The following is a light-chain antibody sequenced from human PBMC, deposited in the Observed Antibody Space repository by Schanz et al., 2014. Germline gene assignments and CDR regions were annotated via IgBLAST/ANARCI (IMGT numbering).Light chain of an antibody. CDR2: HESGGSY. J-gene: IGLJ3*02. CDR3: ETWDSNSWV. CDR1: SRHSNYI. Sequence: QLVLTQSSSASASLGSSVKLTCTLTSRHSNYIISWHQQLPGKAPRYLMKHESGGSYSRGSGVPDRFSGSGSGPDRYLTISNVQFEDEADYYCETWDSNSWVFGGGTKLTVL. V-gene: IGLV4-60*02.